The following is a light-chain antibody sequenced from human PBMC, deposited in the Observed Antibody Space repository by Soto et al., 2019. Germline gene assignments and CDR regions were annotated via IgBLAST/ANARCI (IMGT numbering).Light chain of an antibody. Sequence: ESVLTKSQATLSLSPGERARLSCKGSQSVSSDLAWYQQKPGQAPRLLIYDASNRATSIPARFSGSGSGTDFTLTISSLEHEDFAVDYCQQYDKWPPSTFGQGTTGDIK. CDR2: DAS. V-gene: IGKV3-11*01. CDR1: QSVSSD. J-gene: IGKJ1*01. CDR3: QQYDKWPPST.